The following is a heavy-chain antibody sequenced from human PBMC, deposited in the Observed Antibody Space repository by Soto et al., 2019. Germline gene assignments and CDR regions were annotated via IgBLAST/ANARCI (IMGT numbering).Heavy chain of an antibody. CDR1: GGSFSGYY. J-gene: IGHJ4*02. CDR2: INHSGST. D-gene: IGHD5-12*01. Sequence: SSETLSLTCAVYGGSFSGYYWSWIRQPPGKGLEWIGEINHSGSTNYNPSLKSRVTISVDTSKNQFSLKLSSVTAADTAVYYCARAEDGYNYFHFDYWGQGTLVTVSS. V-gene: IGHV4-34*01. CDR3: ARAEDGYNYFHFDY.